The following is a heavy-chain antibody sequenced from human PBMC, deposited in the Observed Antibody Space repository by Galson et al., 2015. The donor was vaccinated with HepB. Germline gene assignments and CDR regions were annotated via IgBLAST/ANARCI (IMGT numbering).Heavy chain of an antibody. Sequence: SVKVSCKASGYTFTGYYMHWVRQAPGQGLEWMGWINPNSGGTKYAQRFQGRVTMTRGTSINTAYMELSRLRSDDTAVYYCARDLLVATIVGDYWGQGTLVTVSS. CDR2: INPNSGGT. J-gene: IGHJ4*02. CDR3: ARDLLVATIVGDY. CDR1: GYTFTGYY. D-gene: IGHD5-12*01. V-gene: IGHV1-2*02.